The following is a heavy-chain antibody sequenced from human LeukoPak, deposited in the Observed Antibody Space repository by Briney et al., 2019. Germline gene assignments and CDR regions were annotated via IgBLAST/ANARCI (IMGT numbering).Heavy chain of an antibody. V-gene: IGHV3-48*04. D-gene: IGHD1-26*01. Sequence: GGSLRLSCVASGFTFSNYALNWVRQAPGRGLEWVSYTSGSGTTIYYADSVRGRFIVSRDNAKNSLYLQMNSLRAEDTAVYYCASGNSAHWFWGQGTLVTVSS. J-gene: IGHJ4*02. CDR3: ASGNSAHWF. CDR2: TSGSGTTI. CDR1: GFTFSNYA.